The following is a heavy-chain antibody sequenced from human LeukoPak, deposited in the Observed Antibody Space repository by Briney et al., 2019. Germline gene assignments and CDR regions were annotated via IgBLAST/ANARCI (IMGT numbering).Heavy chain of an antibody. J-gene: IGHJ4*02. CDR1: GGSISSYY. Sequence: SEPLSLTCTVSGGSISSYYWSWIRQPPGKGLEWIGYIYYSGSTNYNPSLKSRVTISVDTSKNQFSLKLSSVTAADTAVYYCASFHGSGPDYWGQGTLVTVSS. V-gene: IGHV4-59*01. D-gene: IGHD3-10*01. CDR2: IYYSGST. CDR3: ASFHGSGPDY.